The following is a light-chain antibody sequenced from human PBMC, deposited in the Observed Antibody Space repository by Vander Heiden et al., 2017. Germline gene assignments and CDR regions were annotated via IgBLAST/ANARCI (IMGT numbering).Light chain of an antibody. J-gene: IGKJ2*01. V-gene: IGKV1-39*01. Sequence: DIQMTQSPPSLSASLGDRVTITCRASERIDHYLNWYRQKPGKGPELLIYAASNLQSWVPSRFSGSGCGTDFTLTIASLRPEDFATYYCQQSYGAPYNFGQGTKLE. CDR1: ERIDHY. CDR3: QQSYGAPYN. CDR2: AAS.